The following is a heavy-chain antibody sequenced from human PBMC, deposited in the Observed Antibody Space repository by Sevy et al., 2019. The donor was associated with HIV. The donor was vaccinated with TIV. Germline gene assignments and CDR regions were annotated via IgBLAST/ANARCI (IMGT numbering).Heavy chain of an antibody. CDR1: GGTFSSYA. CDR3: ARESRGYSYGFDY. Sequence: ASVRVSCKASGGTFSSYAISWVRQAPGQGLEWMGGIIPIFGTANYAQKFQGRVTITADESTSTAYMELSSLRSEDTAVYYCARESRGYSYGFDYWGQGTLVTVSS. J-gene: IGHJ4*02. V-gene: IGHV1-69*13. D-gene: IGHD5-18*01. CDR2: IIPIFGTA.